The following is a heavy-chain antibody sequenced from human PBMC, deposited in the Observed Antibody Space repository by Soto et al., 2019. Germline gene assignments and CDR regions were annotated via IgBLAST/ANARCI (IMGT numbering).Heavy chain of an antibody. CDR2: IDPSDSYT. V-gene: IGHV5-10-1*01. Sequence: PGGSLKISCKGSGYNFASYWISWVRQMPGKGLEWMGRIDPSDSYTNYSPSFQGHVTISADKSISTAYLQWSSLRASDTAVYYCARRAVPYTSNFNRFDPWGQGTLVTVSS. J-gene: IGHJ5*02. CDR1: GYNFASYW. CDR3: ARRAVPYTSNFNRFDP. D-gene: IGHD3-16*01.